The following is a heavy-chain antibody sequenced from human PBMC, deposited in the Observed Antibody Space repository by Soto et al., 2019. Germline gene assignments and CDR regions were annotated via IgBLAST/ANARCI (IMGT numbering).Heavy chain of an antibody. CDR1: EYTFTTYS. CDR2: INPTSSST. D-gene: IGHD6-13*01. CDR3: ARDLYSSSWYVRAFDM. J-gene: IGHJ3*02. Sequence: ASVKVSCKASEYTFTTYSLHWVRQAPGQGLEWMGIINPTSSSTSDAQKFQGRVSMTRDTSTSTVYMELSSLRSEDTAVYYCARDLYSSSWYVRAFDMWGQGTMVTVSS. V-gene: IGHV1-46*03.